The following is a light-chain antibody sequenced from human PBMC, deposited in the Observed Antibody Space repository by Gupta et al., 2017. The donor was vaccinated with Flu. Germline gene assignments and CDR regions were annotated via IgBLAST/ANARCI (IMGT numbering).Light chain of an antibody. V-gene: IGLV8-61*01. CDR3: VLYMGRGSLL. J-gene: IGLJ3*02. CDR1: SGSVAPSYH. Sequence: TVTLTCGLRSGSVAPSYHPSWYQQTPGQPPRTLIYNTVTRSSGVPDRFYGTIVGNKAALIISGAQADDESVYYCVLYMGRGSLLFGGGTKLTVL. CDR2: NTV.